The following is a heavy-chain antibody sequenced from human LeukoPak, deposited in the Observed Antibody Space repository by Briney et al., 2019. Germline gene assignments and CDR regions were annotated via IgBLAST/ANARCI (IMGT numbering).Heavy chain of an antibody. J-gene: IGHJ4*02. D-gene: IGHD1-14*01. CDR3: ARCPDVFDY. CDR1: GASISSGTYA. CDR2: IYHSEST. V-gene: IGHV4-30-2*03. Sequence: SQTLSLTCDVSGASISSGTYAWAWIRQPPGKGLEWIGSIYHSESTYYNPSLKSRVTISVDTSKNQFSLKLSSVTAADTAVYYCARCPDVFDYWGQGTLVTVSS.